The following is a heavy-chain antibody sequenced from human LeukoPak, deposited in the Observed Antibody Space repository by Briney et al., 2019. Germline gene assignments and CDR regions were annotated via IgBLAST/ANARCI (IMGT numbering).Heavy chain of an antibody. CDR3: ASGTIVGARGADN. Sequence: PGGSLRLSCVASGFPFSSYWMTWVRQAPGKGLEWVANIKQDGSKKSYVDSVKGRFTISRDNAKNSLYLQMNSLRAEDTAIYYCASGTIVGARGADNWGQGTLVTVSS. CDR1: GFPFSSYW. J-gene: IGHJ4*02. V-gene: IGHV3-7*01. D-gene: IGHD1-26*01. CDR2: IKQDGSKK.